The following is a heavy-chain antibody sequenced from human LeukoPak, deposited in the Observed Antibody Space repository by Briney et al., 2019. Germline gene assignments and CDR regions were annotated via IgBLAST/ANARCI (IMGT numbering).Heavy chain of an antibody. CDR2: IYYSGST. CDR1: GGSISSYY. CDR3: ARSSYDSSGYNDEEGYFDY. V-gene: IGHV4-59*01. J-gene: IGHJ4*02. Sequence: SETLSFTCTGSGGSISSYYWSWIGQPPGKGLEWMGYIYYSGSTNYNPSLKSRVTISVDTSTNQFSLKMSSMSAADTAVYYYARSSYDSSGYNDEEGYFDYWGQGTLVTVSS. D-gene: IGHD3-22*01.